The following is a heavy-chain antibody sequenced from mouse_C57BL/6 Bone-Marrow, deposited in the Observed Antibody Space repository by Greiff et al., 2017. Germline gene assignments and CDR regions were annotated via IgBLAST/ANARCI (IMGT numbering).Heavy chain of an antibody. J-gene: IGHJ3*01. CDR1: GFNIKDYY. CDR2: IDPEDGET. CDR3: ARPYSNYEAWFAY. V-gene: IGHV14-2*01. Sequence: EVMLVESGAELVKPGASVKLSCTASGFNIKDYYMHWVKQRTEQGLEWIGRIDPEDGETKYAPKFRGKATITADTSSNTAYLQLSSLTSEDTAVYYCARPYSNYEAWFAYWGQGTLVTVSA. D-gene: IGHD2-5*01.